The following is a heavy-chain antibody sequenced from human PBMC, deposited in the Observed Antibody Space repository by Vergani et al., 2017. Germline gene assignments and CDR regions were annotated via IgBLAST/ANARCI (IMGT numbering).Heavy chain of an antibody. CDR2: INHSGST. D-gene: IGHD1-20*01. CDR1: GGSFSGYY. V-gene: IGHV4-34*01. J-gene: IGHJ3*02. CDR3: ARAYNWRANAFDI. Sequence: QVQLQQWGAGLLKPSETLSLTCAVYGGSFSGYYWSWIRQPPGKGLEWIGEINHSGSTNYNPSLKSRVTISVDTSKNQFSLKLSSVTAADTAVYYCARAYNWRANAFDIWGQGTMVTVSS.